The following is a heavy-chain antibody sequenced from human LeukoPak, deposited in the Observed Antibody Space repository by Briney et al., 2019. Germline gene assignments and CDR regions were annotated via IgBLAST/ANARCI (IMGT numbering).Heavy chain of an antibody. CDR2: INHSGST. Sequence: SETLSLTCAVYGGSFSGYYWSWIRQPPGKGLEWIGEINHSGSTNYNPSLKSRVTIPVDMSKNQFSLKLSSVTAADTAVYYCSRGTSSAPLLSWGQGTLVTVSS. D-gene: IGHD3-10*01. J-gene: IGHJ5*02. V-gene: IGHV4-34*01. CDR1: GGSFSGYY. CDR3: SRGTSSAPLLS.